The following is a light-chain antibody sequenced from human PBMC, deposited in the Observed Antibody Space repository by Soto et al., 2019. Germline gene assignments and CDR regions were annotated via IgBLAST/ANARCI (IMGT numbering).Light chain of an antibody. CDR1: QSVSSTH. CDR3: QQYARSPPT. CDR2: CAS. J-gene: IGKJ4*01. Sequence: EIVLTQSPGTLSFSPGERATLSCRASQSVSSTHLAWYEQKPGQAPRLLIYCASGRATGIPDRYSGSGSGTAFNLSISRLGPADFAVEYCQQYARSPPTLGGGTKVEIK. V-gene: IGKV3-20*01.